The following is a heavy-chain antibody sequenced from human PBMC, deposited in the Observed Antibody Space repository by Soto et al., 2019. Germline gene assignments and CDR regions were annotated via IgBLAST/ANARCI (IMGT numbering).Heavy chain of an antibody. CDR3: ARESIVGATNTFDY. CDR2: IYSGGST. V-gene: IGHV3-66*01. CDR1: GFTVSSYY. D-gene: IGHD1-26*01. J-gene: IGHJ4*02. Sequence: GGSLRLSCAASGFTVSSYYMSWVRQAPGKGLEWVSIIYSGGSTYYADSVKGRFTISRDNSKNTLYLQMNSLRAEDTAVYYCARESIVGATNTFDYWGQGTLVTVSS.